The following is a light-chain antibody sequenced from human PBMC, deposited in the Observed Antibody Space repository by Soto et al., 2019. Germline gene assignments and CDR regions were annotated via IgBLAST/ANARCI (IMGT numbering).Light chain of an antibody. Sequence: EIVMTQSPATLSVSPGERATLSCRASQSVSSNLAWYQQKPGQAPRLLIYGASTRATGIPARFSGSGSGTEFTLTISRLQSEDFAVYYCQKYNNWPPETVGQGTRLEIK. CDR3: QKYNNWPPET. CDR1: QSVSSN. CDR2: GAS. V-gene: IGKV3-15*01. J-gene: IGKJ5*01.